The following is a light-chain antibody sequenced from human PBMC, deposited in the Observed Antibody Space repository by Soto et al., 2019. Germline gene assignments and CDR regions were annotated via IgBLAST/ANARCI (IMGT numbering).Light chain of an antibody. V-gene: IGKV3-20*01. CDR2: DAS. Sequence: EIVLTQSPATLSLSPGERATLSCRASLNITRFLAWYQRTPCQAPRLLIYDASARATGIPDRASGSGSGTDFTPTISRLEPEDFAVYSCHQYGRSPRTFGQGTRLEIK. CDR3: HQYGRSPRT. J-gene: IGKJ5*01. CDR1: LNITRF.